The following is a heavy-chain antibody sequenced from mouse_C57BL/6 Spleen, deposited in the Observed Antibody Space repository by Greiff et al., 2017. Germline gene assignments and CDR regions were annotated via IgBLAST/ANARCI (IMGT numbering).Heavy chain of an antibody. CDR1: GYTFTDYY. D-gene: IGHD4-1*01. J-gene: IGHJ1*03. CDR3: ARGGLALCFDV. Sequence: QVQLQQSGAELVRPGASVKLSCKASGYTFTDYYINWVKQRPGQGLEWIARIYPGSGNTYSNEKFKGKATLTAEKSSSTAYMQLSCLKSEDSAVESCARGGLALCFDVWGTGTTVTVSA. CDR2: IYPGSGNT. V-gene: IGHV1-76*01.